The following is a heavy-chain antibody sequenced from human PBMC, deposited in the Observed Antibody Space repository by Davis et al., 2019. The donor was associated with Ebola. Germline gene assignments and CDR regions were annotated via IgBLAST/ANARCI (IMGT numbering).Heavy chain of an antibody. CDR2: IYYSGST. Sequence: SETLSLTCTVSGGSISSYYWSWIRQPPGKGLEWIGYIYYSGSTNYNPSLKSRVTISVDTSKNQFSLKLSSVAAADTAVYYCAREQRGYSYGLGGYYYYGMDVWGQGTTVTVSS. D-gene: IGHD5-18*01. CDR3: AREQRGYSYGLGGYYYYGMDV. J-gene: IGHJ6*02. V-gene: IGHV4-59*01. CDR1: GGSISSYY.